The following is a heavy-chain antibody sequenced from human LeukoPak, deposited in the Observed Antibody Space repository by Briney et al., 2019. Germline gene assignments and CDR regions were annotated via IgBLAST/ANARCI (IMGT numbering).Heavy chain of an antibody. CDR2: ISDRGDST. CDR3: AKYQNRPYYHYHMDV. Sequence: GGSLRLSCAASGFTFNNYAMTWVRQAPGKGLEWVSIISDRGDSTYYADSVKGRFTISRDNSKNTLYLQMSSLRAEDTAVYYCAKYQNRPYYHYHMDVWGQGTKVTVSS. CDR1: GFTFNNYA. D-gene: IGHD2-2*01. J-gene: IGHJ6*03. V-gene: IGHV3-23*01.